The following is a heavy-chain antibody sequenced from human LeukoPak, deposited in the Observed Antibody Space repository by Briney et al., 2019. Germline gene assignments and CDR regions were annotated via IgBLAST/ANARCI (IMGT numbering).Heavy chain of an antibody. CDR3: ARDRDGYNFRDV. V-gene: IGHV1-69*04. D-gene: IGHD5-24*01. CDR2: IIPILGIA. CDR1: GGTFSSYT. Sequence: GSSVKVSCKAPGGTFSSYTTSWVRQAPGQGLEWMGRIIPILGIANYAQKFQGRVTITADKSTSTAYMELSSLRSEDTAVYYCARDRDGYNFRDVWGQGTTVTVSS. J-gene: IGHJ6*02.